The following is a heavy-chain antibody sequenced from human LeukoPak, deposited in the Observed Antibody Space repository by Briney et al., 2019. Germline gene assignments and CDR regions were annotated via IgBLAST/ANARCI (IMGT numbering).Heavy chain of an antibody. CDR2: ISGSGGST. D-gene: IGHD3-9*01. CDR1: GFTFSSDA. Sequence: GGSLRLSCAASGFTFSSDAMSWVRQAPGKGLEWVSAISGSGGSTYYADSVKGRFTISRDNSKNTLYLQMNSLRAEDTAVYYCAKVRDFDWLLPYWYFDLWGRGTLVTVSS. J-gene: IGHJ2*01. CDR3: AKVRDFDWLLPYWYFDL. V-gene: IGHV3-23*01.